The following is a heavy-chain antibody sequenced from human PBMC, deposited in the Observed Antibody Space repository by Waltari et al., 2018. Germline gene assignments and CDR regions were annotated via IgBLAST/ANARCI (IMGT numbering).Heavy chain of an antibody. CDR3: AGGAIVMPIVVVGWFDP. J-gene: IGHJ5*02. Sequence: QVQLVQSGAEVKKPGASVKVSCKASGYTFTGYYMHWVRQAPGQGLEWMGRINPKRGVTNVDLKFQGRGTMTRDTSISTAYRELSRLRSDDTAVYYFAGGAIVMPIVVVGWFDPWGQGTLVTVSS. CDR2: INPKRGVT. D-gene: IGHD2-2*01. CDR1: GYTFTGYY. V-gene: IGHV1-2*06.